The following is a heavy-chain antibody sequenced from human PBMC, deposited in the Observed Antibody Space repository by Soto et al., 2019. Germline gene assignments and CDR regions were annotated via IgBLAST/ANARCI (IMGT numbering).Heavy chain of an antibody. J-gene: IGHJ5*02. Sequence: ASVKVSCKASGYTFTSYALHWVRQAPGQRLEWMGWINAGNGNTKYSQKFQDRVTITRDTSASTAYMELSSLRSEDTAVYYCARDRYYDYNWFDPWGQGTLVTVS. V-gene: IGHV1-3*01. CDR2: INAGNGNT. CDR3: ARDRYYDYNWFDP. CDR1: GYTFTSYA. D-gene: IGHD3-22*01.